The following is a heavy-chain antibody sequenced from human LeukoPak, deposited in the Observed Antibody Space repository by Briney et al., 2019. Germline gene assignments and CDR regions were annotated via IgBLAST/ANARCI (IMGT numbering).Heavy chain of an antibody. CDR3: ARDPYASSRQVYYGMDV. CDR1: GFTFSSYA. D-gene: IGHD2-2*01. CDR2: IRHDESNE. J-gene: IGHJ6*02. Sequence: GGSLRLSCAASGFTFSSYAMHWVRQAPGKGLEWVAAIRHDESNEYYADSVKGRFTISRDNSKNTLYLQMNSLRAEDTAVYFCARDPYASSRQVYYGMDVWGQGTTVTVSS. V-gene: IGHV3-33*08.